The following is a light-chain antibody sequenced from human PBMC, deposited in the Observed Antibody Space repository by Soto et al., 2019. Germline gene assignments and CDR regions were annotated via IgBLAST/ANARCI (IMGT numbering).Light chain of an antibody. CDR3: QQSYSTLRT. J-gene: IGKJ1*01. CDR1: HDISTF. CDR2: EAS. V-gene: IGKV1-39*01. Sequence: DIQLIQSPSLLSASIGDRVTITCRASHDISTFLAWYQQKPGKAPKLLIYEASTLQSGVPSRFSGSGSGTDFTLTISSLQPEDFATYYCQQSYSTLRTFGQGTKVDIK.